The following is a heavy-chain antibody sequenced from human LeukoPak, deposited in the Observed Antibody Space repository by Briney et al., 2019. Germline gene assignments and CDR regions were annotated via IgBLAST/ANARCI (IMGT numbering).Heavy chain of an antibody. CDR3: ARGGRANHLGGY. D-gene: IGHD1-14*01. J-gene: IGHJ4*02. CDR1: GFTVSSYW. V-gene: IGHV3-74*01. Sequence: PGGSLRLSCAASGFTVSSYWMHWVRQAPGKWLAWVSRINSDGSSTNYADSVKGRFTISRDNAKNTLYLQMNSLRVEDTAVYYCARGGRANHLGGYWGQGTLVTVSS. CDR2: INSDGSST.